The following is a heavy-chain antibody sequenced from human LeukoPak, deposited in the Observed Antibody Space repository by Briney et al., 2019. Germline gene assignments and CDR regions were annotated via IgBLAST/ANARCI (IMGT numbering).Heavy chain of an antibody. CDR3: ARDFSARYTIDY. V-gene: IGHV3-30*04. CDR2: IFYDGSSK. CDR1: GFAFNEYN. D-gene: IGHD5-18*01. J-gene: IGHJ4*02. Sequence: GGSLRLSCAASGFAFNEYNMHWVRQAPGKGLEWVTSIFYDGSSKKEADSVKGRFSISRDNSKNTVYLQMNSLRPEDTAVYYCARDFSARYTIDYWGQGTLVTVSS.